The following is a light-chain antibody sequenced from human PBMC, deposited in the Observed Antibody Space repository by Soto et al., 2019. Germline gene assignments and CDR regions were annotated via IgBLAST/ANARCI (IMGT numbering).Light chain of an antibody. J-gene: IGLJ3*02. Sequence: QSVLTQPPSASASLGASVTLTCTLSSCYSDYKVDWSQQSPGKGPRFVMRVGSGGIVRSKGDGIPDRFSVLGSGLNRYLTIKNHQEEDESDYQCGADHGRGSNFVFWGLGGGTKLTVL. CDR3: GADHGRGSNFVFWG. CDR2: VGSGGIVR. CDR1: SCYSDYK. V-gene: IGLV9-49*01.